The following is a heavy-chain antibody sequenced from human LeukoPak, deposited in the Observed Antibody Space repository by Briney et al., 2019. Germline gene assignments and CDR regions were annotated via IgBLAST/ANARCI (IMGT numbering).Heavy chain of an antibody. CDR2: IWYDGSKK. Sequence: GGSLRLSCAAYGFTFSSYAMHWVRQAPGKGLEWVAVIWYDGSKKYYADSVKGRFTISRDNSKNTLYLQMNSLRAEDTAVYYCARAGTAMASPLFDYWGQGTLVTVSS. J-gene: IGHJ4*02. CDR3: ARAGTAMASPLFDY. V-gene: IGHV3-33*01. CDR1: GFTFSSYA. D-gene: IGHD5-18*01.